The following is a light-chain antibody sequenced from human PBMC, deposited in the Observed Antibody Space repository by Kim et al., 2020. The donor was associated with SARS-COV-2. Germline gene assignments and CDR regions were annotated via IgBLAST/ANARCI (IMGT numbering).Light chain of an antibody. Sequence: SASVGARVPIPCRASHDVGTDVDWYQQKPGKAPTLLFYGASDLQRGVPSRFSGEGSGTDFTLPIDSLQPEDLGSYYCLQSYAFPYTFGQGTKLEI. CDR3: LQSYAFPYT. V-gene: IGKV1-6*01. CDR2: GAS. CDR1: HDVGTD. J-gene: IGKJ2*01.